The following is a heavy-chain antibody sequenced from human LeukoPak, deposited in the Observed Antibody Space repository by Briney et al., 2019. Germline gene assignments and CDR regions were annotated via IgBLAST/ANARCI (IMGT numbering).Heavy chain of an antibody. J-gene: IGHJ4*02. CDR1: GFTFSTYS. D-gene: IGHD3-22*01. V-gene: IGHV3-48*01. CDR3: ARGSTYYNSSGQVPFDY. CDR2: ISSSSSTI. Sequence: GGSLRLSCAASGFTFSTYSMNWVRQAPGKGLEWVSYISSSSSTIYYADSVKGRFTISRDNAKNSLYPQMNSLRAEDTAVYYCARGSTYYNSSGQVPFDYWGQGTLVTVSS.